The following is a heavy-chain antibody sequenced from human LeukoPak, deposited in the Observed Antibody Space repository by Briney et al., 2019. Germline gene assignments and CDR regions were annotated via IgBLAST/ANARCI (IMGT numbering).Heavy chain of an antibody. V-gene: IGHV3-33*08. CDR1: GFTFSNYA. CDR2: IWGDENHK. CDR3: ARDVGSAPFDY. D-gene: IGHD6-25*01. J-gene: IGHJ4*02. Sequence: PGGSLRLSCAASGFTFSNYAMSWVRQAPGKGLEWVAVIWGDENHKYYGDSVRGRFTISRDNAKNTLYLQMDSLRVEDTAVYYCARDVGSAPFDYWGQGTLVTVSS.